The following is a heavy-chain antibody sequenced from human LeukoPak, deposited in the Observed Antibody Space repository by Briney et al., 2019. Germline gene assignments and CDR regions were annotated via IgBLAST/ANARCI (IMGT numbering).Heavy chain of an antibody. V-gene: IGHV3-30*04. CDR3: ARGADSGYSSDN. CDR1: GFTFSSHA. D-gene: IGHD3-9*01. CDR2: ISYDGSNK. J-gene: IGHJ4*02. Sequence: GGSLRLSCAASGFTFSSHAMHWVRQAPGKGLEWVAVISYDGSNKYYADSVKGRFTISRDNAKNTLYLQMNSLRAEDTAVYYCARGADSGYSSDNWGQGTLVSVSS.